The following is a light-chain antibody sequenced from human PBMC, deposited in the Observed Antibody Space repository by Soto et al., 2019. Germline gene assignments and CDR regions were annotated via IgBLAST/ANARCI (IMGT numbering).Light chain of an antibody. J-gene: IGKJ1*01. CDR1: QSVSSSY. CDR2: GAS. CDR3: QQYASSPRT. Sequence: ESVLTQSPGTLSLSPGERATLSCRASQSVSSSYLAWYLQKPGQAPRLLIYGASSRATGVPDRFSGSGSGTDFTLTISRLEPEDFAVYYCQQYASSPRTFGQGTKVDIK. V-gene: IGKV3-20*01.